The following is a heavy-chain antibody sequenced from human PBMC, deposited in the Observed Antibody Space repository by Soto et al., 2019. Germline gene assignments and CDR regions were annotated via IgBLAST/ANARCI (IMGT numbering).Heavy chain of an antibody. CDR2: ISYDGSNK. D-gene: IGHD3-3*01. Sequence: QVQLVESGGGVVQPGRSLRLSCAASGFTFSSYGMHWVRQAPGKGLEWVAVISYDGSNKYYADSVKGRITISRDNSKNTLYMQMNSLRAADTAVYYCAKDVLRFLEWLAFYCMDVWGQGTTVTVSS. J-gene: IGHJ6*02. CDR1: GFTFSSYG. CDR3: AKDVLRFLEWLAFYCMDV. V-gene: IGHV3-30*18.